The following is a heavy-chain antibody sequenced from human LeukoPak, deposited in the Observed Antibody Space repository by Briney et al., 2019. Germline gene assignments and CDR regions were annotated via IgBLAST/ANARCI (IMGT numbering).Heavy chain of an antibody. D-gene: IGHD3-9*01. CDR2: ISAYNGNK. CDR3: ARAVLRYFDWLLSSDRFDY. CDR1: GYTFTSYG. V-gene: IGHV1-18*01. Sequence: ASVSLSCKASGYTFTSYGISWVRQAPGKGLEWMGWISAYNGNKNYAQKLEGRVTITTDTSKNRAHMEKKSQRSDDTAVYYCARAVLRYFDWLLSSDRFDYWGQGTLVTVSS. J-gene: IGHJ4*02.